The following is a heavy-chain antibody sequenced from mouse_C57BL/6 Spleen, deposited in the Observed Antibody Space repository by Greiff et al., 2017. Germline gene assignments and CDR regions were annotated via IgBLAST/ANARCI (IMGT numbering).Heavy chain of an antibody. V-gene: IGHV5-4*01. J-gene: IGHJ2*01. CDR2: ISDGGSYT. D-gene: IGHD1-1*01. CDR1: GFTFSSYA. Sequence: EVKLMESGGGLVKPGGSLKLSCAASGFTFSSYAMSWVRQTPEKRLEWVATISDGGSYTYYPDNVKGRFTISRDNAKNNLYLQMSHLKSEDTAMYYCARDAVRFITTVVATDYFDYWGQGTTLTVSS. CDR3: ARDAVRFITTVVATDYFDY.